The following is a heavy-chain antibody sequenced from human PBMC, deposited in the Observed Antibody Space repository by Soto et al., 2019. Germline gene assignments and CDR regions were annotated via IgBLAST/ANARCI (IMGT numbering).Heavy chain of an antibody. CDR3: AKVPLYIVVVPAAPHFDY. V-gene: IGHV3-23*01. CDR2: ISGSGGST. CDR1: GFTFSSYA. Sequence: PGGSLRLSCAASGFTFSSYAMSWVRQAPGKGLEWVSAISGSGGSTYYADSVKGRFTISRDNSKNTLYLQMNSLRAEDTAVYYCAKVPLYIVVVPAAPHFDYWGQGTLVTVSS. D-gene: IGHD2-2*01. J-gene: IGHJ4*02.